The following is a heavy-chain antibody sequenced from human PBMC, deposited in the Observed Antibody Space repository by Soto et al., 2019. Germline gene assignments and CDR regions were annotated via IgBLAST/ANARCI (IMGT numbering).Heavy chain of an antibody. Sequence: EVQLVESGGGLVKPGGSLRLSCAASGFTFSNAWMSWVRQAPGKGLEWVGRIKSKTDGGTTDYAAPVKGRFTISRDDSKNTLYLQMNSLKTEDTAVYYCTTDNERIVGATGVYYYYYGMDVWGQGTTVTVSS. V-gene: IGHV3-15*01. CDR2: IKSKTDGGTT. D-gene: IGHD1-26*01. CDR1: GFTFSNAW. CDR3: TTDNERIVGATGVYYYYYGMDV. J-gene: IGHJ6*02.